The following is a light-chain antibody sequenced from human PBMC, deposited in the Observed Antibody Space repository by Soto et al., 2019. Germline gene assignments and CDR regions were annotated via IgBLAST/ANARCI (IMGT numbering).Light chain of an antibody. CDR2: KAS. Sequence: DIQMTQSPSTLSASVGDRVTITCRASQNINTWLAWYQQKPGKAPYLLIYKASNLQSGVPSRFSGTASGTEFTLPISSLQPDDIATYYCQQSEAYPLTYGGGTKVEI. V-gene: IGKV1-5*03. CDR3: QQSEAYPLT. J-gene: IGKJ4*01. CDR1: QNINTW.